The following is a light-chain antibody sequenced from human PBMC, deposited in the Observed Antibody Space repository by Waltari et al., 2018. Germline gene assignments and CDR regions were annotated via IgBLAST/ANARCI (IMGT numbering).Light chain of an antibody. V-gene: IGKV1-9*01. CDR2: AAS. Sequence: NQLTQSPSSLSASVGDRVTTTSRASQAISGYLAWYQKKPGKAPKPLIYAASTLQSGVPSRFSGSGSGTDFTLTISSLQPEDFATYYCQQLRSYPITFGQGTRLEIK. J-gene: IGKJ5*01. CDR3: QQLRSYPIT. CDR1: QAISGY.